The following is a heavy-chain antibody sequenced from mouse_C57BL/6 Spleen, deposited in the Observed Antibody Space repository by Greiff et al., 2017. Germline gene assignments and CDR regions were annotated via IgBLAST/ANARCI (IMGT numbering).Heavy chain of an antibody. D-gene: IGHD4-1*02. CDR1: GYAFSSYW. V-gene: IGHV1-80*01. Sequence: VKLMESGAELVKPGASVKISCKASGYAFSSYWMNWVKQRPGKGLEWIGQIYPGDGDTNYNGKFKGKATLTADKSSSTAYMQLSSLTSEDSAVYFCARSPTGPFDYWGQGTTLTVSS. J-gene: IGHJ2*01. CDR3: ARSPTGPFDY. CDR2: IYPGDGDT.